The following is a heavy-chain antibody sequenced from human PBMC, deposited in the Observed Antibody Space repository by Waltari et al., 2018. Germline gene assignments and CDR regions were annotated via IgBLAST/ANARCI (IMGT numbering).Heavy chain of an antibody. CDR2: MTARGLM. CDR3: AKDEGARLAPTFGMDA. Sequence: EMQLVESGGALVQPGGSLRLSCTASGFPFSTYTMNWVRQAPGKGRELVAVMTARGLMDYRNSVKGRFIISRDNSKNTLYLEMYRLRVEDTARYYCAKDEGARLAPTFGMDAWGQGTTVIVSS. D-gene: IGHD1-1*01. CDR1: GFPFSTYT. V-gene: IGHV3-23*04. J-gene: IGHJ6*02.